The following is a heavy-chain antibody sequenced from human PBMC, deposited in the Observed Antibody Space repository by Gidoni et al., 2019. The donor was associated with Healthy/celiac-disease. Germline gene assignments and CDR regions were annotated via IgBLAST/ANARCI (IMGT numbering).Heavy chain of an antibody. CDR2: IYHSGST. CDR1: GYSISSGYY. D-gene: IGHD5-12*01. Sequence: QVQLQESGPGLVKPSETLSLTCAVSGYSISSGYYWGWIRQPPGKGLEWIGSIYHSGSTYYNPSLKGRVTISVDTSKNQFSLKLSSVTAADTAVYYCARHQGGWLQAFDPWGQGTLVTVSS. J-gene: IGHJ5*02. V-gene: IGHV4-38-2*01. CDR3: ARHQGGWLQAFDP.